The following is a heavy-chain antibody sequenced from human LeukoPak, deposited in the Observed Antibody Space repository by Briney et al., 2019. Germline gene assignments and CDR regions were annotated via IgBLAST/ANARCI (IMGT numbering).Heavy chain of an antibody. CDR1: GGSISSYY. CDR3: ARDRYYDSSGDYYYYMDV. Sequence: SETLSLTCTVSGGSISSYYWSWIRQPAGKGLEWIGRIYTSGSTNYNPSLKSRVTMSVDTSKNQLSLKLSSVTAADAAVYYCARDRYYDSSGDYYYYMDVWGKGTTVTISS. J-gene: IGHJ6*03. V-gene: IGHV4-4*07. D-gene: IGHD3-22*01. CDR2: IYTSGST.